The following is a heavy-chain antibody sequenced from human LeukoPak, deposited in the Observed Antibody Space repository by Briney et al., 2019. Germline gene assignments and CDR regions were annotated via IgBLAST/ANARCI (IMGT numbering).Heavy chain of an antibody. D-gene: IGHD2-2*01. Sequence: PGGSLRLSCAASGFTFDDYAMHWVRQAPGKGLEWVSGISWNRGSIGYADSVKGRFTISRDNANTALYLQMNSLRAEDTALYYCAKGYCSSISCHADYWGQGTLVTASS. J-gene: IGHJ4*02. CDR3: AKGYCSSISCHADY. V-gene: IGHV3-9*01. CDR2: ISWNRGSI. CDR1: GFTFDDYA.